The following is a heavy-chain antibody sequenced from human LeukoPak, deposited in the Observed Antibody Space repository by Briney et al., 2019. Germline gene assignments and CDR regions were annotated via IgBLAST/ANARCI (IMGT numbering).Heavy chain of an antibody. CDR1: GFTFSSYA. Sequence: GGSLRLSCAASGFTFSSYAMHWVRQAPGKGLEWVAVISYDGSNKYYADSVKGRSTISRDNSKNTLYLQMNSLRAEDTAVYYCARDPSPAASMYVPDYWGQGTLVTVSS. CDR3: ARDPSPAASMYVPDY. V-gene: IGHV3-30*04. D-gene: IGHD2-2*01. J-gene: IGHJ4*02. CDR2: ISYDGSNK.